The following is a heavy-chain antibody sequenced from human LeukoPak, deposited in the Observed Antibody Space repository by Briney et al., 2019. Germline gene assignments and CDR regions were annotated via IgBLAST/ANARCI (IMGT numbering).Heavy chain of an antibody. V-gene: IGHV3-9*01. J-gene: IGHJ6*02. CDR1: GFTFDDYV. D-gene: IGHD3-10*01. CDR2: ISWNSGSI. CDR3: ARVSVRGGSYFYALDV. Sequence: GGSLRLSCAASGFTFDDYVMHWVRQAPGKGLEWVSGISWNSGSIVYADSVKGRFTISRDNSKNSLYLRMNSLTPDDTALYYCARVSVRGGSYFYALDVWGQGTTVTVSS.